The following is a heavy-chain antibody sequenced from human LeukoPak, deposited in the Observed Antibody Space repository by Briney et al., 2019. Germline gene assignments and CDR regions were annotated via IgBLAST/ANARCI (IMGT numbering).Heavy chain of an antibody. D-gene: IGHD3-22*01. CDR2: IYYSGST. CDR3: ARDLRGYDSSGYYKGYSDY. CDR1: GGSISSGGYY. V-gene: IGHV4-31*03. Sequence: SETLSLTCTVSGGSISSGGYYWSWIRQHPGKGLEWIGYIYYSGSTYYNPSLKSRVTISVDTSKNQFSLKLSSVTAADTAVYYCARDLRGYDSSGYYKGYSDYWGQGTLVTVSS. J-gene: IGHJ4*02.